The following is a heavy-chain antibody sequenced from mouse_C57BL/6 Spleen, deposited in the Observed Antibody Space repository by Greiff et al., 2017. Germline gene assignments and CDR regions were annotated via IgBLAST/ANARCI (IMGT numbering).Heavy chain of an antibody. V-gene: IGHV3-6*01. CDR1: GYSITSGYY. J-gene: IGHJ2*01. D-gene: IGHD1-1*01. CDR2: ISYDGSN. CDR3: ARDRGYYGFLDY. Sequence: EVQVVESGPGLVKPSQSLSLTCSVTGYSITSGYYWNWIRQFPGNKLEWMGYISYDGSNNYNPSLKNRISITRDTSKNQFFLKLNSVTTEDTATYYCARDRGYYGFLDYWGQGTTLTVSS.